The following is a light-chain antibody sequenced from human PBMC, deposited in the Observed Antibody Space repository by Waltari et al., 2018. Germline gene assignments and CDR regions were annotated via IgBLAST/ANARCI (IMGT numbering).Light chain of an antibody. CDR2: SGS. CDR3: MQGLQTPYT. CDR1: QSLLHNKGFTF. V-gene: IGKV2-28*01. J-gene: IGKJ2*01. Sequence: DIVMTQFPLSLTVTPGEPASISCRASQSLLHNKGFTFFDWYLQKPGQSPQLLIDSGSNRATGVPDRFSGSGSGTYFTLKISRVEADDVGVFYCMQGLQTPYTFGQGTKLEIK.